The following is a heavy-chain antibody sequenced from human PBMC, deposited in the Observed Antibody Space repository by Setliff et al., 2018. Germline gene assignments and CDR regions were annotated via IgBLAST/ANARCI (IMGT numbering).Heavy chain of an antibody. J-gene: IGHJ2*01. D-gene: IGHD3-22*01. CDR3: ARAVDSSGYFPYWYFDL. CDR1: GGSIGPSF. Sequence: SETLSLTCTVSGGSIGPSFWNWIRQSPGKGLEWIGYKSNRGDTNSNPSLRSRLTMSVDTSKSQFSLNLTSVTAADTAVYFCARAVDSSGYFPYWYFDLWGRGALVTVSS. CDR2: KSNRGDT. V-gene: IGHV4-59*01.